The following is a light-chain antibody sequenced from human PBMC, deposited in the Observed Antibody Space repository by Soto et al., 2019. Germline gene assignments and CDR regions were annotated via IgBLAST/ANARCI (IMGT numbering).Light chain of an antibody. CDR1: QSVSSN. J-gene: IGKJ1*01. Sequence: EIVMTQSPATLSVSPGARATLSCRVSQSVSSNLAWYQQKPGQAPRLLIYGASTRATGIPARFSGSGSGTEFTLTISSLQSEDFAVYYCQQYNNWPPWTFGQGTKVEIK. V-gene: IGKV3-15*01. CDR3: QQYNNWPPWT. CDR2: GAS.